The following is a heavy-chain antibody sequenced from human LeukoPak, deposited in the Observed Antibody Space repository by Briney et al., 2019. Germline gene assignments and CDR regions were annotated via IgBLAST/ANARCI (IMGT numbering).Heavy chain of an antibody. CDR3: ARDSDTATSYYYYYYMDV. CDR2: INPSGGST. V-gene: IGHV1-46*01. Sequence: ASVKVSCKASGYTFTSYYMHWVRQAPGQGLEWMGIINPSGGSTSYAQKFQGRVTMTRDTSTSTVYMELSNLRSEDTAVYYCARDSDTATSYYYYYYMDVWGKGTTVTISS. J-gene: IGHJ6*03. CDR1: GYTFTSYY. D-gene: IGHD5-18*01.